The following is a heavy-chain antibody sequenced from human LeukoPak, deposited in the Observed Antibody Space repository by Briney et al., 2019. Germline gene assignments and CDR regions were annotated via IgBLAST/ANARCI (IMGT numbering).Heavy chain of an antibody. Sequence: PSETLSLTCTVSGGSMSSYFWSWIRQPPGKGLEWIGYIYYSGSTNYNPSLKSRVSISVDTSKNQFSLKLSSVTAADTAVYYCASWGRAAAGTPYWGQGTLVTVSS. CDR1: GGSMSSYF. CDR2: IYYSGST. CDR3: ASWGRAAAGTPY. D-gene: IGHD6-13*01. V-gene: IGHV4-59*01. J-gene: IGHJ4*02.